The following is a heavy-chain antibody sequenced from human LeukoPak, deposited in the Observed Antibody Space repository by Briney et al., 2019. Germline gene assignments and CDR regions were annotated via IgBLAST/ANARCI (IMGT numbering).Heavy chain of an antibody. V-gene: IGHV3-23*01. Sequence: GGSLRLSCAASGLTFSSYAMSWVRQAPGKGLEWVSAISGSGGSTYYADSVKGQFTISRDNSKNTLYLQMNSLRAEDTAVYYCAKDLLYYYDSSDYWGQGTLVTVSS. D-gene: IGHD3-22*01. CDR3: AKDLLYYYDSSDY. CDR2: ISGSGGST. J-gene: IGHJ4*02. CDR1: GLTFSSYA.